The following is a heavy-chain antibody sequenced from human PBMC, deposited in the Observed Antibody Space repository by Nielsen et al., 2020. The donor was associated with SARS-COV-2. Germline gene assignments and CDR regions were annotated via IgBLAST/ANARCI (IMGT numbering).Heavy chain of an antibody. CDR3: ARSAQTVVMTGADYFDY. CDR2: ISGSGGST. Sequence: GGSLRLSCAASGFTFSSYAMSWVRQAPGKGLEWVSAISGSGGSTYYADSVKGRFSISRDNSKNTLYLQMNSLKPEDTAVYYCARSAQTVVMTGADYFDYWGQGILVTVSS. V-gene: IGHV3-23*01. J-gene: IGHJ4*02. D-gene: IGHD4-23*01. CDR1: GFTFSSYA.